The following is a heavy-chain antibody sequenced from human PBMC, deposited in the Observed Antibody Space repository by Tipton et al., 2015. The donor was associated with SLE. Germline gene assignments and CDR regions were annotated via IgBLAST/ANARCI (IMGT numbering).Heavy chain of an antibody. CDR3: ARGEGYKGFYFIDV. CDR2: IYYRGTT. D-gene: IGHD5-24*01. V-gene: IGHV4-31*03. CDR1: GGSIRTYY. Sequence: TLSLTCSVSGGSIRTYYWSWIRQYPGKGLEWIGYIYYRGTTHYNPSLESRASISVDTSRNQFSLNLTSVTAADTAVFYCARGEGYKGFYFIDVWGRGTKVTVPS. J-gene: IGHJ6*04.